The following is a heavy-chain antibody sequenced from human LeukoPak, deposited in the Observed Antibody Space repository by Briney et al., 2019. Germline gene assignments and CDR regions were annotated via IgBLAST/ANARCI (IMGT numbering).Heavy chain of an antibody. J-gene: IGHJ3*02. V-gene: IGHV3-64*01. Sequence: GGSLTLSCAASGFTFSSYAMHWLRQAPGKGLEYVSAISSNGGSTYYANSVKGRFTISRDNSTNTLYLQMGSLSAEDMAVYYCARVGLFDAFDIWGQGTMVTVSS. CDR2: ISSNGGST. D-gene: IGHD3-16*01. CDR3: ARVGLFDAFDI. CDR1: GFTFSSYA.